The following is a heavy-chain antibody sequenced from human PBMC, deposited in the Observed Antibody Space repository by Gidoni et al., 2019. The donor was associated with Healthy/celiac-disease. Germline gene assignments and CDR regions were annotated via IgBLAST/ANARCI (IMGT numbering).Heavy chain of an antibody. CDR2: INSDVFST. J-gene: IGHJ6*02. CDR1: GFTFSSYG. D-gene: IGHD4-17*01. CDR3: AREGNYGDYLLYGMDV. Sequence: EVQLVESGGGLVQPGGSRRLPCAAAGFTFSSYGMHWVRQAPGKGLVWVSRINSDVFSTTYADSVKGRFTISRDNAKNTLYLQMNSLRAEDTAVYYCAREGNYGDYLLYGMDVWGQGTTVTVSS. V-gene: IGHV3-74*01.